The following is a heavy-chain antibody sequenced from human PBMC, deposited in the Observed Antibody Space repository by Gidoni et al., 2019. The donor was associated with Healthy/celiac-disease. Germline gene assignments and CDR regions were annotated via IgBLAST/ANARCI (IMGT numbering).Heavy chain of an antibody. CDR2: IIPIFGTA. D-gene: IGHD5-18*01. Sequence: QVQLVQSGAEVKKPVSSVRVSCKASVGTVSSYAISWVRQAPGQGLEWMGGIIPIFGTANYAQKFQGRVTITADESTSTAYMELSSLRSEDTAVYYCARRRQAYSYGNFDYWGQGTLVTVSS. J-gene: IGHJ4*02. CDR3: ARRRQAYSYGNFDY. CDR1: VGTVSSYA. V-gene: IGHV1-69*01.